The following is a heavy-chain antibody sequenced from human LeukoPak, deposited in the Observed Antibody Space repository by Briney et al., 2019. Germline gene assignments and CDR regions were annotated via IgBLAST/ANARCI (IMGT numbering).Heavy chain of an antibody. CDR2: IYFDRSP. Sequence: SETLSLTCSVSGVSISSSDYNWGWIRQPPGKGLEWIGSIYFDRSPVYNPSLKSRVTISVDTSRKQFSLTLSSVTAADTAVYYCASTILTTVVTPHFGYWGQGTLVTVSS. D-gene: IGHD4-17*01. J-gene: IGHJ4*02. V-gene: IGHV4-39*01. CDR1: GVSISSSDYN. CDR3: ASTILTTVVTPHFGY.